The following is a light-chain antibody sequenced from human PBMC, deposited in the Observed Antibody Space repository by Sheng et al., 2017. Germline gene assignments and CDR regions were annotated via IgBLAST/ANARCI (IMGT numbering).Light chain of an antibody. J-gene: IGKJ4*01. Sequence: DIQMTQSPSSLSASVGDRVTITCQASQDISNYLNWYQQKPGKAPKLLIYDASNLETGVPSRFSGSGSGTDFTFTISSLQPEDIATYYCQQYDNXPPLTFGRRDQGGDQT. V-gene: IGKV1-33*01. CDR2: DAS. CDR1: QDISNY. CDR3: QQYDNXPPLT.